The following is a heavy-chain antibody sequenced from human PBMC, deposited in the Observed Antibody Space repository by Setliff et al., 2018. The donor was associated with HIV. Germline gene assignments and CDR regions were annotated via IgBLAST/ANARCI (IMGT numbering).Heavy chain of an antibody. CDR3: AREHDYSNYRRLDS. D-gene: IGHD4-4*01. CDR2: IHHSGSS. J-gene: IGHJ4*02. CDR1: GGSFSGYY. Sequence: SETLSLTCAVYGGSFSGYYWTWIRQPPGKGLEWIGYIHHSGSSDYTPSLRSRVTMSVDTSKNQFSLKLTSVTAADTAVYYCAREHDYSNYRRLDSWGQGILVTVS. V-gene: IGHV4-4*08.